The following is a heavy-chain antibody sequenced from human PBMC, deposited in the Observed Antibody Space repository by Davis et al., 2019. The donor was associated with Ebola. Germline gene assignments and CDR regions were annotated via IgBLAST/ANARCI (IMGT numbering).Heavy chain of an antibody. CDR2: VILVFGTI. D-gene: IGHD7-27*01. J-gene: IGHJ4*02. CDR1: GGTFSNSI. Sequence: SVKVSCKASGGTFSNSIISWVRQAPGQGLEWMGGVILVFGTITYAERFQGRVTITADESMNTVYMELTSLGSEDTAVYYCARESGAGGSFDHWGQGTPVTVSS. V-gene: IGHV1-69*13. CDR3: ARESGAGGSFDH.